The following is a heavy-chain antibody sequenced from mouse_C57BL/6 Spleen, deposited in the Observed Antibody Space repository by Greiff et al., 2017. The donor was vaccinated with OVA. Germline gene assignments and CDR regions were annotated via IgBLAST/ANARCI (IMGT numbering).Heavy chain of an antibody. Sequence: EVKLEESGGGLVKPGGSLKLSCAASGFTFSSYAMSWVRQTPEKRLEWVATISDGGSYPSYPDNVKGRFTISRDNAKTNLYLQMSHLNSEDTAMYYCAREYYDYDRYFEVWGTGTTVTVAS. CDR2: ISDGGSYP. D-gene: IGHD2-4*01. J-gene: IGHJ1*03. CDR3: AREYYDYDRYFEV. V-gene: IGHV5-4*01. CDR1: GFTFSSYA.